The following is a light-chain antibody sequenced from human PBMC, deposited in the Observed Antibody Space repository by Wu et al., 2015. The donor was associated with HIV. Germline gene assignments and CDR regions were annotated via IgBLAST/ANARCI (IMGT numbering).Light chain of an antibody. Sequence: EIVLTQSPVTLSLSPGERATLSCRASQSVTYYLAWYQQKPGQALRLLIHDVSSRASGIPARFSGSGSGTDFTLTISSMQSEDFAVYYCQQYNNWPPAWTFGQGTKVEIK. V-gene: IGKV3-11*01. CDR2: DVS. CDR1: QSVTYY. J-gene: IGKJ1*01. CDR3: QQYNNWPPAWT.